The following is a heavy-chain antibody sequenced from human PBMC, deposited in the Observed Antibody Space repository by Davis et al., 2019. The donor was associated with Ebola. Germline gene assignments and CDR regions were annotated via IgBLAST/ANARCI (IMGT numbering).Heavy chain of an antibody. CDR2: INSDGSST. D-gene: IGHD5-24*01. J-gene: IGHJ4*02. V-gene: IGHV3-74*01. CDR1: GFTFSSYW. Sequence: HTGGSLRLSCAASGFTFSSYWMHWVRQAPGKGLVWVSRINSDGSSTSYADSVKARFTISRDNAKNTLYLQMNSLRAEDTAVYYCARGSEMANPADGDYWGQGTLVTVSS. CDR3: ARGSEMANPADGDY.